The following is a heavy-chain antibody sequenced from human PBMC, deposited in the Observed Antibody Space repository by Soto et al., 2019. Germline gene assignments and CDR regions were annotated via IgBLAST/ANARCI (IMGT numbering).Heavy chain of an antibody. Sequence: PGESLKISCKGSGYSFTSYWIGWVRQMPGKGLEWMGIIYPGDSDTRYSPSFQGQVTISADKSISTAYLQWSSLKASDTAMYYCARHAGVFSPGIYYYYSMDVWGTGTTVTVSS. V-gene: IGHV5-51*01. D-gene: IGHD2-8*01. J-gene: IGHJ6*03. CDR1: GYSFTSYW. CDR3: ARHAGVFSPGIYYYYSMDV. CDR2: IYPGDSDT.